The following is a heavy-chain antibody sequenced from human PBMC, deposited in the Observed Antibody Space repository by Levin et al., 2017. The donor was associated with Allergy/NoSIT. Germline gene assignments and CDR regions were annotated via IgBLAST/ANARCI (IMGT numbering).Heavy chain of an antibody. CDR2: ISWNSGSI. D-gene: IGHD3-10*01. CDR3: AKGDLGTMVRGDGVDY. J-gene: IGHJ4*02. CDR1: GFTFDDYA. Sequence: GGSLRLSCAASGFTFDDYAMHWVRQAPGKGLEWVSGISWNSGSIGYADSVKGRFTISRDNAKNSLYLQMNSLRAEDTALYYCAKGDLGTMVRGDGVDYWGQGTLVTVSS. V-gene: IGHV3-9*01.